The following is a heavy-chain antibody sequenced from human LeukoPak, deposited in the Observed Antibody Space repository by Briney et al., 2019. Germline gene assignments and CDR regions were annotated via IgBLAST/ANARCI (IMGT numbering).Heavy chain of an antibody. J-gene: IGHJ4*02. CDR1: GYTFTSYG. CDR3: ARDGELGRGSTYYDFWSGYYTGRAVHDFDY. Sequence: VSVKVSCKASGYTFTSYGISWVRQAPGQGLEWMGWISAYNGNTNYAQKLQGRVTMTTDTSTSTAYMELRSLRSDDTAVYYCARDGELGRGSTYYDFWSGYYTGRAVHDFDYWGQGTLVTVSS. V-gene: IGHV1-18*01. D-gene: IGHD3-3*01. CDR2: ISAYNGNT.